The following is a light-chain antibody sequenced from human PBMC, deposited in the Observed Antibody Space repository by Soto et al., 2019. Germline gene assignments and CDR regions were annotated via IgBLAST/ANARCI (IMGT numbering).Light chain of an antibody. J-gene: IGLJ1*01. CDR2: DVS. CDR1: SSDVGGYNS. CDR3: SSYTSSSTPYV. V-gene: IGLV2-14*01. Sequence: QSALTQPASVSGSPGQSITISCTGTSSDVGGYNSVSWYQQNPGKAPKLMIYDVSNRPSGVSNRFSGSKSGNTASLTISGLQAEDEADYFSSSYTSSSTPYVFGTGTKVTVL.